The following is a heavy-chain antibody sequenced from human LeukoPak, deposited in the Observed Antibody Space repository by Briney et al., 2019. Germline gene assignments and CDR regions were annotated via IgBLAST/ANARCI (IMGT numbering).Heavy chain of an antibody. Sequence: GGSLRLSCAASGFTFSDYYMSWIRQAPGKGLEWVSYISSSGSTIHYADSVKGRFTISRDNAKNSLYLQMNSLRAEDTAVYYCARELSIAARLFDYWGQGTLVTVSS. V-gene: IGHV3-11*04. CDR1: GFTFSDYY. J-gene: IGHJ4*02. CDR2: ISSSGSTI. CDR3: ARELSIAARLFDY. D-gene: IGHD6-6*01.